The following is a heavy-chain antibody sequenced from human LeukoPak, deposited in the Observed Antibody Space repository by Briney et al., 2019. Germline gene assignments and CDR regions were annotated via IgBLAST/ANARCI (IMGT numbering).Heavy chain of an antibody. J-gene: IGHJ4*02. D-gene: IGHD5-18*01. CDR1: GGSISSYY. V-gene: IGHV4-59*08. CDR3: ARHGRGYSYGYLFDY. CDR2: IYYSGST. Sequence: SETLSPTCTVSGGSISSYYWSWIRQPPGQGLEWIGYIYYSGSTNYNPSLKSRVTISVDTSKNQFSLKLSSVTAADTAVYYCARHGRGYSYGYLFDYWGQGTLVTVSS.